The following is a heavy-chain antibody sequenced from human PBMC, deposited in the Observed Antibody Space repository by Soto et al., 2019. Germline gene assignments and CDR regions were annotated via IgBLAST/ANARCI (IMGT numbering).Heavy chain of an antibody. CDR1: RGSISSYY. J-gene: IGHJ4*02. CDR3: ARDPGDY. V-gene: IGHV4-4*07. CDR2: VYPSMNT. Sequence: SETLSLTCTVSRGSISSYYWSWIRQPAGKGLEWIGHVYPSMNTNYNPSLKSRVSMSVDTSKNQFSLKLSSVTAADTAVYYCARDPGDYWGQGTLVTVSS.